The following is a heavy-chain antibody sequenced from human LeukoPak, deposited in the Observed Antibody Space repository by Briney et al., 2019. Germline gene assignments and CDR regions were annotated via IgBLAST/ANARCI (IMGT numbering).Heavy chain of an antibody. Sequence: GGSLRLSCAASGFTFSSYGMHWVRQAPGKGLEWVAFIRYDGSNKYYADSVKGRFTISRDNSKNTLDLQMNSLRAEDTAVYYCARRGHGYGSPFDYWGQGTLVTVSS. CDR1: GFTFSSYG. CDR2: IRYDGSNK. CDR3: ARRGHGYGSPFDY. D-gene: IGHD5-18*01. V-gene: IGHV3-30*02. J-gene: IGHJ4*02.